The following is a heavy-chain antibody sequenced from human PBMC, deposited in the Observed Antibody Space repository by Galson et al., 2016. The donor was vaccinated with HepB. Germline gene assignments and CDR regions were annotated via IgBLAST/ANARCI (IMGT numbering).Heavy chain of an antibody. D-gene: IGHD2-21*02. CDR1: GFTFSNYA. J-gene: IGHJ4*02. CDR2: ITGGGGST. CDR3: AKAPIVHIVVVTAFDY. Sequence: SLRLSCAASGFTFSNYAMNWVRQAPQKGLEWVSAITGGGGSTYYADSVKGRFTISRDNSKNTLYLQMNSLRADDTAVYYCAKAPIVHIVVVTAFDYWGQGTLVTVSS. V-gene: IGHV3-23*01.